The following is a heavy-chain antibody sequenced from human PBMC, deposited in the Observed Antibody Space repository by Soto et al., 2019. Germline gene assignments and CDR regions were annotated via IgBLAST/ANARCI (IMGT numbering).Heavy chain of an antibody. V-gene: IGHV3-15*07. D-gene: IGHD6-13*01. CDR3: TTIIGQSAAGGS. CDR2: LKSKYVGGTT. CDR1: GFSFDNAW. Sequence: PGGSLRLSCAGSGFSFDNAWMNWVRQAPGKGLEWVGRLKSKYVGGTTDYGAPVKGRFTISRDDSKNTLYLQMDSLRIEDTAIYYCTTIIGQSAAGGSWGHGTLVTVSS. J-gene: IGHJ5*01.